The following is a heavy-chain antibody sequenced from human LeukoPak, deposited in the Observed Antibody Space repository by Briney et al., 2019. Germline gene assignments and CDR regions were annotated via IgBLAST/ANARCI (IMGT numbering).Heavy chain of an antibody. J-gene: IGHJ5*02. CDR2: IYHTGSS. CDR3: ARGGTTVAGTFWFDP. CDR1: GGSISSSNW. Sequence: PSETLSLTCAVSGGSISSSNWWSWVRQPPGKGLEWIGEIYHTGSSNYNPSLKSRVTISVDKSKSQFSLRLSSVTAADTAVYYCARGGTTVAGTFWFDPWGQGTLVTVSS. V-gene: IGHV4-4*02. D-gene: IGHD6-19*01.